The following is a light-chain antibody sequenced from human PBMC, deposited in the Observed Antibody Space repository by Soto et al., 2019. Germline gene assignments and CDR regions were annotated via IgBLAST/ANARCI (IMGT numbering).Light chain of an antibody. J-gene: IGLJ2*01. CDR3: EAWDDSRDGAV. Sequence: QSVLTQPPSASVTPGQRVTISCSGSSSNIGANPINWYQQLPGTAPKLLIYNNDQRPSGVPDRFSASKSGTSASLAISGLQSEDEADYYCEAWDDSRDGAVLGGGTQLPVL. CDR1: SSNIGANP. V-gene: IGLV1-44*01. CDR2: NND.